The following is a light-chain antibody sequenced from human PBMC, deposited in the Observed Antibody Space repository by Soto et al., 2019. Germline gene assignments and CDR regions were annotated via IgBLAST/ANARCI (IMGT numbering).Light chain of an antibody. CDR2: WAS. V-gene: IGKV4-1*01. CDR1: QSLLYSSNNKNY. Sequence: DIVMTQSPDSLAVSLGERATINCKSSQSLLYSSNNKNYLTWYQQKPGQPPKMIIYWASSRKSGVPDRFSGSGSGTDFTLTISSLQAEDVAVYYCQQYYSHPPTFGQGPKVEVK. CDR3: QQYYSHPPT. J-gene: IGKJ1*01.